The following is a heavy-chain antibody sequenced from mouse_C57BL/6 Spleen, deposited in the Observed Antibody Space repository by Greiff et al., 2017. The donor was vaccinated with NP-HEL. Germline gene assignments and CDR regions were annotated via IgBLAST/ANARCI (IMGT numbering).Heavy chain of an antibody. Sequence: EVKLQESGPGLVKPSQSLSLTCSVTGYSITSGYYWNWIRQFPGNKLEWMGYISYDGSNNYNPSLKNRISITRDTSKNQFFLKLNSVTTEDTATYYCARDNWVYFDYWGQGTTLTVSS. V-gene: IGHV3-6*01. D-gene: IGHD4-1*01. J-gene: IGHJ2*01. CDR3: ARDNWVYFDY. CDR1: GYSITSGYY. CDR2: ISYDGSN.